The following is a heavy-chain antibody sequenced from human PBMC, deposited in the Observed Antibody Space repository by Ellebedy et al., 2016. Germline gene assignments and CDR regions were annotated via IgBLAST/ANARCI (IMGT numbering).Heavy chain of an antibody. V-gene: IGHV4-59*02. Sequence: GSLRLSCNVFGGSVSSEYWNWIRRPPGKGLEWIGFVFHTGATLYNPSLKSRVTMSVDTSKSQISLRLMSVTAADTAVYYCAKWNGAWNAFDVWGLGTMVTVSS. CDR3: AKWNGAWNAFDV. CDR1: GGSVSSEY. D-gene: IGHD1-1*01. CDR2: VFHTGAT. J-gene: IGHJ3*01.